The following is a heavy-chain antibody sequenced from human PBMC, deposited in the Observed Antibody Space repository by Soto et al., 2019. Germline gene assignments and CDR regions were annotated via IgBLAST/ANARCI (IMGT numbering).Heavy chain of an antibody. J-gene: IGHJ6*03. D-gene: IGHD4-17*01. V-gene: IGHV3-30*18. CDR1: GFTFSSYG. CDR3: AKGALTTVIHYYYYYMDV. CDR2: ISYDGSNK. Sequence: GGSMRVSCAAAGFTFSSYGMHWVRKDQGKGLEWVAVISYDGSNKYYADSVKGRFTISRDNSKNTLYLQMNSLRAEDTAVYYCAKGALTTVIHYYYYYMDVWGKGTTVTVSS.